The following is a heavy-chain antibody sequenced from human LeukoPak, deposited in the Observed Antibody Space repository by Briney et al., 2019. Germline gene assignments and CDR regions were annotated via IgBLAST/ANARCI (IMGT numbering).Heavy chain of an antibody. D-gene: IGHD3-22*01. CDR3: TRRAYYDSSGYYHDY. V-gene: IGHV3-49*03. CDR1: GFTFGDYA. CDR2: IRSKAYGGTT. Sequence: GGSLRLSCTASGFTFGDYAMSWFRQAPGKGLEWVGFIRSKAYGGTTEYAASVKGRFTISRDDSKSIAYLQMNCLKTEDTAVYYCTRRAYYDSSGYYHDYWGQGTLVTVSS. J-gene: IGHJ4*02.